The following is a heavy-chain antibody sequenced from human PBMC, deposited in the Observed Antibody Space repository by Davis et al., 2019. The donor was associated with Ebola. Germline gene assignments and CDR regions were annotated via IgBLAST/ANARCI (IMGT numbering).Heavy chain of an antibody. Sequence: MPSETLSLTCSVSGGSISSGYYWSWIRQYPGKGLEWIGYIYYSGNTYYNPSLKSRVTISLDTSKNHFSLKLSSVTAADTAVYYCARASDIGVVYWGQGTLVTVSS. D-gene: IGHD2-2*01. CDR1: GGSISSGYY. CDR3: ARASDIGVVY. V-gene: IGHV4-61*03. CDR2: IYYSGNT. J-gene: IGHJ4*02.